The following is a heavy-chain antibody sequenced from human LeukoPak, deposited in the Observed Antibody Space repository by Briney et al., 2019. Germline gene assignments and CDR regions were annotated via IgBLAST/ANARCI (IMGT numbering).Heavy chain of an antibody. J-gene: IGHJ6*03. Sequence: SETLSLTCTVSGGSISSSSYYWGWIRQPPGKGLEWIGSIYYSGSTYYNPSLKSRVTISVDTSKNQFSLKLSSVTAADTAVYYCARERFLEGGDYMDVWGKGTTVTVSS. V-gene: IGHV4-39*07. CDR2: IYYSGST. CDR1: GGSISSSSYY. CDR3: ARERFLEGGDYMDV. D-gene: IGHD3-3*01.